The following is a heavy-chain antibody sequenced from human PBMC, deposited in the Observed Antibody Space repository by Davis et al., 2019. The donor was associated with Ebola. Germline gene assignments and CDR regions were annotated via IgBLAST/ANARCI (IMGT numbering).Heavy chain of an antibody. CDR2: IYHSGGT. D-gene: IGHD1-14*01. V-gene: IGHV4-30-2*01. CDR3: ARDRDITATGAYDF. CDR1: GGSIGGSAYS. Sequence: SETLSLTCAVSGGSIGGSAYSWSWVRQPPGKGLEWIGYIYHSGGTSYKPSLKSRATISIDKSKNQFALRLRSVTAADTAVYYCARDRDITATGAYDFWGQGILVTVSS. J-gene: IGHJ4*02.